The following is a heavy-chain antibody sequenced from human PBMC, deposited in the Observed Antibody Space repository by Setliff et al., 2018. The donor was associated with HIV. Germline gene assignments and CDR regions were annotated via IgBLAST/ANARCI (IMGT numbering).Heavy chain of an antibody. V-gene: IGHV1-3*01. J-gene: IGHJ4*02. Sequence: GASVKVSCKASGYTFTHYALHWVRQAPGQRLEWMGWINAGTADTKYSQNFQGRVTFTKDTSANTAYLQLSSLRSEDTAVYYCARGANFWSGYDSWGQGTLVTVSS. CDR3: ARGANFWSGYDS. D-gene: IGHD3-3*01. CDR2: INAGTADT. CDR1: GYTFTHYA.